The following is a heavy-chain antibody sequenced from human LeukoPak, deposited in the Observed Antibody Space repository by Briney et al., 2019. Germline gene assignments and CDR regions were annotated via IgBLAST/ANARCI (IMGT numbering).Heavy chain of an antibody. CDR3: ASELIDSGSHFLLCDL. V-gene: IGHV1-2*02. J-gene: IGHJ5*02. D-gene: IGHD1-26*01. Sequence: ASVKVSCKASGYTFTDYYIHWVRQAPGQGLEWMGWINPNSGGTNYAQKFQGRLTMTRDTSITTAYMELSRLRSDDTAVYYCASELIDSGSHFLLCDLWGQGTLVTVSS. CDR1: GYTFTDYY. CDR2: INPNSGGT.